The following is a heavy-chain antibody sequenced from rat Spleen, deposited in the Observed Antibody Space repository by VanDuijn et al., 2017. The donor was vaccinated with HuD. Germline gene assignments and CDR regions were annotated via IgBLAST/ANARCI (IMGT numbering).Heavy chain of an antibody. CDR3: TTTYFYSTYPPFAY. Sequence: EVQLVASGGGLVQPGGSLKLSCTTSGFTFSYYDMAWVRQAPTKGLEWIASITAGGGNTYYRDSVKGRFTISRDNAKSTLYLQMDSLRSEDTAIYYCTTTYFYSTYPPFAYWGQGTLVTVSS. J-gene: IGHJ3*01. CDR1: GFTFSYYD. D-gene: IGHD1-2*01. CDR2: ITAGGGNT. V-gene: IGHV5-27*01.